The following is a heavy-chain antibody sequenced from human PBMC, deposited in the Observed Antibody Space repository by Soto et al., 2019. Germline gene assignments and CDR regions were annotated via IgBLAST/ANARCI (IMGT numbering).Heavy chain of an antibody. D-gene: IGHD1-26*01. Sequence: TSETLSLTCTVSGDSISGSAYYWTWIRQHPGKGLEWIGYISNSGKTDYNPSLESRVTISVDTSKNQISLSLTSVTAADTAVYYCAATPRYWGQGTLVTVS. J-gene: IGHJ4*02. CDR3: AATPRY. V-gene: IGHV4-61*08. CDR2: ISNSGKT. CDR1: GDSISGSAYY.